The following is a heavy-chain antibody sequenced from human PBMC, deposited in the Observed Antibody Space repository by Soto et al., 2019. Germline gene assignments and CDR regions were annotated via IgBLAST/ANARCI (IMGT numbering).Heavy chain of an antibody. Sequence: GGSLRLSCAASGFIFGTCTMNWVRQAPGKGLEWVSSISNSGTYVTYADTVKGRFTISRDNDKNSLFLQMNSLRADDTAVYYCATARAQCLEGYRADYWGQGTLVTVSS. CDR3: ATARAQCLEGYRADY. CDR2: ISNSGTYV. V-gene: IGHV3-21*06. J-gene: IGHJ4*02. CDR1: GFIFGTCT. D-gene: IGHD6-19*01.